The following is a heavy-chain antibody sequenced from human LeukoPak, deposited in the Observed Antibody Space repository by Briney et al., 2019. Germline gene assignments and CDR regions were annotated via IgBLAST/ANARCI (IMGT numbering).Heavy chain of an antibody. D-gene: IGHD5-12*01. Sequence: PSQTLSLTCTVSGGSISSGGYYWSWIRQHPGKGLEWIGYIYYSGSTYYNPSLKSRVTISVDTSKNQFSLKLSSVTAADTAVYYCARGGYSGYESDCWGQGTLVTVSS. CDR1: GGSISSGGYY. J-gene: IGHJ4*02. CDR3: ARGGYSGYESDC. CDR2: IYYSGST. V-gene: IGHV4-31*03.